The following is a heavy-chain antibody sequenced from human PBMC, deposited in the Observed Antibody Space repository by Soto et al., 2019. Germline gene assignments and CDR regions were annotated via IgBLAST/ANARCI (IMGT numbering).Heavy chain of an antibody. CDR1: GGSLSGYY. D-gene: IGHD3-16*02. Sequence: QVQLQQWGAGLLKPSETLSLTCAVYGGSLSGYYWSWIRQSPGKGLEWIGEINHSGSTNYNPSLKSRVTISVDTSKYQFSLKLSSVTAADTAVYYCARGDYDYVWGSYRHIDYWGQGTLVTVSS. V-gene: IGHV4-34*01. J-gene: IGHJ4*02. CDR2: INHSGST. CDR3: ARGDYDYVWGSYRHIDY.